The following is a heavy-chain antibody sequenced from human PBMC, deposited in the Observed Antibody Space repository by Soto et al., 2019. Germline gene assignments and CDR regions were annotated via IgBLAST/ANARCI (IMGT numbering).Heavy chain of an antibody. D-gene: IGHD2-2*02. Sequence: SVQVSCKASGCAFLVYASSWVRQAPGQGFEWMGGIIPIFGTANYGQKFQGRVTTTADGSTSTAYMELSSLRSEDTAVYYCARGQHTPSPIEVVPAAIRDFYYYGMYVWGQGTRVTVSS. CDR2: IIPIFGTA. V-gene: IGHV1-69*13. J-gene: IGHJ6*02. CDR3: ARGQHTPSPIEVVPAAIRDFYYYGMYV. CDR1: GCAFLVYA.